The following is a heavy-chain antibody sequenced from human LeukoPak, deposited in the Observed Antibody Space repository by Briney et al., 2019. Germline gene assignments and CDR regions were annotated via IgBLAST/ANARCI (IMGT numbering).Heavy chain of an antibody. V-gene: IGHV3-23*01. CDR3: AKLRFLEY. J-gene: IGHJ4*02. CDR1: GFTFSSYS. CDR2: MSGSGSST. Sequence: GGSLRLSCAASGFTFSSYSMNWVRQAPGKGLGWVSTMSGSGSSTYYADSVKGRFTISRDNSKNTLYLQMNSLRAEDTALYYCAKLRFLEYWGQGTLVTVSS. D-gene: IGHD3-3*01.